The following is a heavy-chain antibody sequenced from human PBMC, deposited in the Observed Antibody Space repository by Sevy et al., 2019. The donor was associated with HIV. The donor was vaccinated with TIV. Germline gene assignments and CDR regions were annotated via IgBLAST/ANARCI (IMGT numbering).Heavy chain of an antibody. J-gene: IGHJ6*03. V-gene: IGHV1-69*06. Sequence: ASVKVSCKASGGTFSSYAISWVRQAPGQGLEWMGGIIPIFGTANYAQKFQGRVSITADKSTGTAYMELSSLRSEDPAVYYCTINSGSYYYYYYMDVWGKGTTVTVSS. CDR1: GGTFSSYA. D-gene: IGHD1-26*01. CDR2: IIPIFGTA. CDR3: TINSGSYYYYYYMDV.